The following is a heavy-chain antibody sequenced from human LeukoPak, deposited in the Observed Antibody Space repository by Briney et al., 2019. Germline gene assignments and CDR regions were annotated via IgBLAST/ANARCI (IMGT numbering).Heavy chain of an antibody. Sequence: ASVKVSCKASGYTFTGYYMHWVRQAPGQGLEWMGWINPNSGGTNYVQKFQGRVTMTRDTSISTAYMELSRLRSDDTAVYYCARAYSGYDLGGAKGYWGQGTLVTVSS. CDR1: GYTFTGYY. CDR2: INPNSGGT. CDR3: ARAYSGYDLGGAKGY. J-gene: IGHJ4*02. D-gene: IGHD5-12*01. V-gene: IGHV1-2*02.